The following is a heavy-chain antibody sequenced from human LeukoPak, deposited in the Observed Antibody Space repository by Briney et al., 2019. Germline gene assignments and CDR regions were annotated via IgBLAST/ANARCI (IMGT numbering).Heavy chain of an antibody. J-gene: IGHJ6*02. CDR2: IYYSGST. CDR1: GGSISSSSYY. D-gene: IGHD6-13*01. V-gene: IGHV4-39*07. CDR3: ARAPEQQLVPPPYYYGMDV. Sequence: RSSETLSLTCTVSGGSISSSSYYWGWIRQPPGKGLEWIGSIYYSGSTYYNPSLKSRVTISVDTSKNQFSLKLSSVTAADTAVYYCARAPEQQLVPPPYYYGMDVWGQGTTVTVSS.